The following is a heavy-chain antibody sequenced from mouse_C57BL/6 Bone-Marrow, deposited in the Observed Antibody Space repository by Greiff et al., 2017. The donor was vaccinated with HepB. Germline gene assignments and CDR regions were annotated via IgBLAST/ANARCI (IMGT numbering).Heavy chain of an antibody. CDR1: GYTFTSYG. D-gene: IGHD2-3*01. CDR3: ASFFYDGDPWFAY. Sequence: QVQLQQSGAELARPGASVKLSCKASGYTFTSYGISWVKQRTGQGLEWIGEIYPRSGNTYYNEKFKGKATLTADKSSSTAYMELRSLTSEDSAVYFCASFFYDGDPWFAYWGQGTLVTVSA. J-gene: IGHJ3*01. CDR2: IYPRSGNT. V-gene: IGHV1-81*01.